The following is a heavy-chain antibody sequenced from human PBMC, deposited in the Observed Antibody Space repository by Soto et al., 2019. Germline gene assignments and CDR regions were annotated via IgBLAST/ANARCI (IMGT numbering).Heavy chain of an antibody. D-gene: IGHD6-19*01. CDR2: LSWNSGSI. CDR3: AKGGYSSGWYCY. Sequence: EVQLVESGGGLVQPGRSLRLSCAASGFTFDAYAMHWVRQAPGKGLEWVSGLSWNSGSIGYADSVKGRFTSSRDNAKNSLYLQMNSLRAEDTALYYCAKGGYSSGWYCYWGQGTLVTGSS. J-gene: IGHJ4*02. CDR1: GFTFDAYA. V-gene: IGHV3-9*01.